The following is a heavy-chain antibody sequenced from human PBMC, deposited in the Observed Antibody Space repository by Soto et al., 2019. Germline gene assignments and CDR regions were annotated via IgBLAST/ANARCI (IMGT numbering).Heavy chain of an antibody. CDR2: INHSGST. V-gene: IGHV4-34*01. CDR1: GGSFSGYY. J-gene: IGHJ6*02. D-gene: IGHD3-3*01. Sequence: QVQLQQWGAGLLKPSETLSLTCAVYGGSFSGYYWSWIRQPPGKGLEWIGEINHSGSTNYNPSLKSRVTIPVDPSKNQFSRKLSSVTAADTAVYYCARCNRRITIFGVVTGWVYYYGMDVWGQGTTVTVSS. CDR3: ARCNRRITIFGVVTGWVYYYGMDV.